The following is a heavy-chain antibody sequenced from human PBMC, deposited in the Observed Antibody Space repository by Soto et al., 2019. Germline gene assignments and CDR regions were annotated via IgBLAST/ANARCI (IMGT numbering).Heavy chain of an antibody. D-gene: IGHD3-9*01. Sequence: ASVKVSCKASGYTFTSYGISWVRQAPGQGLEWMGWISAYNGNTNYAQKLQGRVTMTTDTSTSTAYMELRSLRSDDTAVYYCARQGDILTGYLPSYYYMDVWGKGTTVTVSS. J-gene: IGHJ6*03. CDR2: ISAYNGNT. CDR1: GYTFTSYG. V-gene: IGHV1-18*01. CDR3: ARQGDILTGYLPSYYYMDV.